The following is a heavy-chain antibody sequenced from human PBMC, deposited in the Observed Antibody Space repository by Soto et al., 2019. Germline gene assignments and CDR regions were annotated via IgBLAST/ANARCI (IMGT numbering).Heavy chain of an antibody. D-gene: IGHD2-15*01. Sequence: QVQLQESGPGLVKPSQTLSLTCTVSGGSISSGGYYWSWIRQHAGKGLEWIGYIYYSGSTYYNPSLKSRVTISVDTSKNQFSLKLSSMTAADTAVYYCARERAEGGNYYYYGMDVWGQGTTVTVSS. CDR3: ARERAEGGNYYYYGMDV. CDR1: GGSISSGGYY. J-gene: IGHJ6*02. V-gene: IGHV4-31*03. CDR2: IYYSGST.